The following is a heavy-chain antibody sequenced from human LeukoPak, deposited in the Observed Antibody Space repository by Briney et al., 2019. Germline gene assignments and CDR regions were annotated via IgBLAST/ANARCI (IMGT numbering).Heavy chain of an antibody. CDR1: GGSISSSSYY. D-gene: IGHD3-22*01. V-gene: IGHV4-39*01. CDR3: ARRGYYYELADY. Sequence: SETLSLTCTVSGGSISSSSYYWGWIRQPPGKGLEWIGSIYYSGSTYYNPSLKSRVTISVDTSKNQFSLKLSSVTAADTAVYYCARRGYYYELADYWGRGTLVTVSS. CDR2: IYYSGST. J-gene: IGHJ4*02.